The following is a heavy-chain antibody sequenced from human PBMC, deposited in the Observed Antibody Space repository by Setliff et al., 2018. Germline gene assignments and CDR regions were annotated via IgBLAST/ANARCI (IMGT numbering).Heavy chain of an antibody. J-gene: IGHJ4*02. CDR3: ARARDGIDFDYFDY. CDR1: GGSIGTNTYF. Sequence: PSETLSLTCTVSGGSIGTNTYFWGWIRQSPGKGLEWIGKTYYTGTAYYNPSLKSRVTISVDTSKNQFSPKVTSLIAADTAVYYCARARDGIDFDYFDYWGRGTPVTVSS. CDR2: TYYTGTA. V-gene: IGHV4-39*07.